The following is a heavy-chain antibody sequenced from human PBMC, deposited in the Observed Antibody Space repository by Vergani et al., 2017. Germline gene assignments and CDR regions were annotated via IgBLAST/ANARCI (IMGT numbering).Heavy chain of an antibody. J-gene: IGHJ4*02. Sequence: EVQLVESGGGLVQPGRSLRLSCAASGFTFDDYAMHWVRQAPGKGLEWVSGISWNSGSIGYADSVKGRFTISRDNAKNSLYLQMNSLRAEDTALYYCARGSVENYDFWSGYSHYFDYWGQGTLVTVSS. CDR1: GFTFDDYA. D-gene: IGHD3-3*01. V-gene: IGHV3-9*01. CDR2: ISWNSGSI. CDR3: ARGSVENYDFWSGYSHYFDY.